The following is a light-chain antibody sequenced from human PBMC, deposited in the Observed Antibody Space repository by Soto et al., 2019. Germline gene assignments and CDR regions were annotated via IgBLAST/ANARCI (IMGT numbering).Light chain of an antibody. CDR1: RSISNY. CDR3: QQSYTAPYT. J-gene: IGKJ3*01. V-gene: IGKV1-39*01. CDR2: GAS. Sequence: DIQMTQSPSSLSASVGDAVSLTCRASRSISNYLNWYQQKPGRAPKLLISGASSLQRGVPSRFSGSGSGTTFTLTITSLQPYDFAIYFCQQSYTAPYTFGPGTKVDIK.